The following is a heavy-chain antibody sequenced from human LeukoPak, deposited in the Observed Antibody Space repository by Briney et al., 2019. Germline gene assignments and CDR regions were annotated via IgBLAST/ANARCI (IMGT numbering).Heavy chain of an antibody. CDR2: INHNGNVN. J-gene: IGHJ6*02. V-gene: IGHV3-7*03. Sequence: GGSLRLSCAASGFTFSSYWMNWARQAPGKGLEWVASINHNGNVNYYVDSVKGRFTISRDNAKNSLYLQMNSLRAEDTAVYYCARDLRFGELYYYYGMDVWGQGTTVTVSS. CDR3: ARDLRFGELYYYYGMDV. D-gene: IGHD3-10*01. CDR1: GFTFSSYW.